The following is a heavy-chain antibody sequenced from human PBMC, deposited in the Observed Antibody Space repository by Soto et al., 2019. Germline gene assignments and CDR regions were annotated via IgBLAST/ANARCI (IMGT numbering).Heavy chain of an antibody. V-gene: IGHV3-21*01. Sequence: GGSLRLSWAASGFTFSSYSMNWVRQAPGKGLEWVSSISSSSSYIYYADSVKGRFTISRDNAKNSLYLQMNSLRAEDTAVYYCARDIGDYDFWSGYYTGTQGAFDIWGQGTMVTVSS. CDR3: ARDIGDYDFWSGYYTGTQGAFDI. CDR2: ISSSSSYI. CDR1: GFTFSSYS. D-gene: IGHD3-3*01. J-gene: IGHJ3*02.